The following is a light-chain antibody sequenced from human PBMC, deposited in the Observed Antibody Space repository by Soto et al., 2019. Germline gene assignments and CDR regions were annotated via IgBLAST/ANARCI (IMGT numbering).Light chain of an antibody. CDR2: EVS. Sequence: QSVLTQPPSASGSPGQSVTISCTGTSSVVGGYNYVSWYQQHPGKAPKFLIFEVSRRPSGVPDRFSGSKSGNTASLTVSGLQADDEADYYCSSYAGSNNPVIFGGGTKLTVL. V-gene: IGLV2-8*01. CDR1: SSVVGGYNY. CDR3: SSYAGSNNPVI. J-gene: IGLJ2*01.